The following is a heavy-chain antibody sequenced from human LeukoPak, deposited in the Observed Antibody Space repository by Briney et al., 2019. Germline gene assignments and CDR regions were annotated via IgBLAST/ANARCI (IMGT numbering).Heavy chain of an antibody. J-gene: IGHJ4*02. D-gene: IGHD5-24*01. CDR2: IYPGDSDT. Sequence: GGSLKIPCKGSGYTFTIYWIGWVRQMPGKGLEWMGIIYPGDSDTKYSPSLQGQVTISVDKSISTAYLQWNSLKASDTAIYHCARRSRDGYNLIDYWGQGTLVTVSS. CDR1: GYTFTIYW. V-gene: IGHV5-51*01. CDR3: ARRSRDGYNLIDY.